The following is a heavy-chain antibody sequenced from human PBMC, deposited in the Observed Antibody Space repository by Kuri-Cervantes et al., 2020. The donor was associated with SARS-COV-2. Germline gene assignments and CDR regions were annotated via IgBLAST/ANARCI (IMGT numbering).Heavy chain of an antibody. CDR3: ARAGKLQRQGGGTGAFDI. V-gene: IGHV3-23*01. CDR1: GFTFSSYA. CDR2: ISGSGGST. J-gene: IGHJ3*02. Sequence: GGSLRLSCAASGFTFSSYAMSWVRQAPGKGLEWVSAISGSGGSTYYADSVKGRFTISRDNAKNSLYLQMNSLRAEDTAVYYCARAGKLQRQGGGTGAFDIWGQGTMVTVSS. D-gene: IGHD4-11*01.